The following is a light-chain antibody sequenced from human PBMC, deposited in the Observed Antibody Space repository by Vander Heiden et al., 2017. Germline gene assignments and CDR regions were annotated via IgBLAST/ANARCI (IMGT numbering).Light chain of an antibody. CDR3: QQWGT. V-gene: IGKV1-33*01. CDR1: QDISNY. Sequence: DLQMTQSPSSLSASVGDRVTITCQASQDISNYLNWYQQKPGKAPKLLIYDASNLETGVPSRFSGSGSGTDFTFTISSLQPEDIATYYCQQWGTFGQGTKLEIK. J-gene: IGKJ2*01. CDR2: DAS.